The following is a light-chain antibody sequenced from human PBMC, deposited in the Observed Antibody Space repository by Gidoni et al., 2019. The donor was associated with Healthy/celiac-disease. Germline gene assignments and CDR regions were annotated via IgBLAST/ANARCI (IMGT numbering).Light chain of an antibody. J-gene: IGKJ1*01. Sequence: DTVMTQSPDSLAVSLGETATINFKSSQSVLYSSNNKNYLAWYQQKPGQPPKLLIYWASTRESGVPDRFSGSGSGTDFTLTISSLQAEDVAVYYCQQDYSTPLTFGQGTKVEIK. V-gene: IGKV4-1*01. CDR1: QSVLYSSNNKNY. CDR2: WAS. CDR3: QQDYSTPLT.